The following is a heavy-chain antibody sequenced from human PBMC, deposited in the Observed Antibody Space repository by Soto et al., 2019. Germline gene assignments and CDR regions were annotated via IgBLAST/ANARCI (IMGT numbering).Heavy chain of an antibody. CDR3: ARDSSSSGYYYGMDF. Sequence: QVHLVQSGAEVKKPGASVKVSCKASNETLTTYGISWVRQAPGQGLEWMGWVRGYSGHSSSAQEFQDRVIMTTDTSTNTAYMELRSLTSDDSAVYFCARDSSSSGYYYGMDFLGQGTTVTVSS. V-gene: IGHV1-18*01. CDR1: NETLTTYG. J-gene: IGHJ6*02. CDR2: VRGYSGHS. D-gene: IGHD6-6*01.